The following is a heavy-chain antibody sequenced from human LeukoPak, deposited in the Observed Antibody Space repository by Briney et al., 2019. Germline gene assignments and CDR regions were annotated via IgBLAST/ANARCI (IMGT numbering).Heavy chain of an antibody. V-gene: IGHV4-34*01. CDR3: ARGPSSILRHAFDI. D-gene: IGHD3-9*01. CDR1: GFTSSSYW. J-gene: IGHJ3*02. Sequence: GSLRLSCAASGFTSSSYWMHWVRQAPGKGLEWIGEINHSGSTNYNPSLKSRVTISVDTSKNQFSLKLSSVTAADTAVYYCARGPSSILRHAFDIWGQGTMVTVSS. CDR2: INHSGST.